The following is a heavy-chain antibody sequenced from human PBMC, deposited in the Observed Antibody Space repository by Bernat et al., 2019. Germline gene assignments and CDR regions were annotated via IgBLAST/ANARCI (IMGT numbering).Heavy chain of an antibody. J-gene: IGHJ3*02. CDR3: ASEAMVQGGISRYAFDI. CDR1: GYTLTELS. CDR2: FDPEDGET. Sequence: QVQLVQSGAEVKKPGASVKVSCKVSGYTLTELSMHWVRQAPGKGLEWMGGFDPEDGETIYAQKFQGRVPMTEDTSRDTAYMELSSLRSEDTAVYYCASEAMVQGGISRYAFDIWGQGTTVTVSS. V-gene: IGHV1-24*01. D-gene: IGHD3-10*01.